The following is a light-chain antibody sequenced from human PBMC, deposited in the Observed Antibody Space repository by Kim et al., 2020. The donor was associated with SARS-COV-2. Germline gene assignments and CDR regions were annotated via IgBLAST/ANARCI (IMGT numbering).Light chain of an antibody. J-gene: IGLJ1*01. CDR2: SSN. V-gene: IGLV1-44*01. CDR1: SANVGSNA. CDR3: AAWDDSLNGYV. Sequence: GKRVTISCSGSSANVGSNAVNWYQRRPGTAPKRLIYSSNQRPSGVPDRFSGSKSGTSAALAISGLQSEDEAHYYCAAWDDSLNGYVFGTGTKVTVL.